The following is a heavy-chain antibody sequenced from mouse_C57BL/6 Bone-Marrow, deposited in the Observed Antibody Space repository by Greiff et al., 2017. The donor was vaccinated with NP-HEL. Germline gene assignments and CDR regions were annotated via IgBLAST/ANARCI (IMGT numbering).Heavy chain of an antibody. J-gene: IGHJ4*01. Sequence: VQLQQSGAELVRPGASVKLSCTASGFNINDDSMHWVKQRPEQGLEWIGWIDPENGYTEYAPKFQGQATITADTSSSTAYLQLSSLPSADTAAEDYTMDCGYAMDYWGQGTSVTVSS. CDR3: TMDCGYAMDY. CDR1: GFNINDDS. CDR2: IDPENGYT. D-gene: IGHD6-1*01. V-gene: IGHV14-4*01.